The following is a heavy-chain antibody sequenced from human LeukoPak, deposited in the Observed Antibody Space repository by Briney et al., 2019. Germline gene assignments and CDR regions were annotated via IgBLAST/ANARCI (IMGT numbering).Heavy chain of an antibody. CDR3: AKEAYDFWSGDNWFDP. V-gene: IGHV3-23*01. D-gene: IGHD3-3*01. CDR2: ISGSGGST. CDR1: GFTFSSYA. Sequence: GGSLRLSCAASGFTFSSYAMSWVRQAPGKGLEWVSAISGSGGSTYYADSGKGRFTISRDSSKNTMYLQMTTLRAEDTAVYYCAKEAYDFWSGDNWFDPWGQGTLVTVSS. J-gene: IGHJ5*02.